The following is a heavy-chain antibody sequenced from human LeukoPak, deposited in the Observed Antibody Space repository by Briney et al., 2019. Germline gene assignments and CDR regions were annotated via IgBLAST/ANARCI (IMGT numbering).Heavy chain of an antibody. CDR3: ARRPNGYNYYFEY. J-gene: IGHJ4*02. D-gene: IGHD5-24*01. V-gene: IGHV4-34*01. Sequence: SETLSLTCAVYGGSFSGYYWSWIRQPPGKGLEWIGEINHSGSTNYNPSLKSRVTISVDTSKNQFSLKLSSVTAADTAVYYCARRPNGYNYYFEYWGQGTLVTVSS. CDR2: INHSGST. CDR1: GGSFSGYY.